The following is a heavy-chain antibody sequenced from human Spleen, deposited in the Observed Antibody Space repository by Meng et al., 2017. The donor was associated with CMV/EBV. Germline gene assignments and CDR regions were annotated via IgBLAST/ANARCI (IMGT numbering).Heavy chain of an antibody. Sequence: SETLSLTCTVSGGSISSSSYYWGWIRQPPGKGLEWIGSIYYSGSTYYNPSLKSRVAISVDTSKNQFSLKLSSVTAADTAVYYCARGRLGSNWFASSGFDYWGQGTLVTVSS. D-gene: IGHD6-13*01. J-gene: IGHJ4*02. V-gene: IGHV4-39*07. CDR2: IYYSGST. CDR3: ARGRLGSNWFASSGFDY. CDR1: GGSISSSSYY.